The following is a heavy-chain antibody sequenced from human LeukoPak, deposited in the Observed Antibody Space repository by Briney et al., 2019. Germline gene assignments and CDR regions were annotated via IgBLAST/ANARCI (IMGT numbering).Heavy chain of an antibody. CDR2: INSDGSST. CDR1: GFTFSSYG. CDR3: AREGFSRIAAAGNVLGY. J-gene: IGHJ4*02. V-gene: IGHV3-74*01. Sequence: GGSLRLSCAASGFTFSSYGMNWVRQAPGKGLVWVSRINSDGSSTSYADSVKGRFTISRDNAKNSLYLQMDSLRAEDTAVYYCAREGFSRIAAAGNVLGYWGQGTLVTVSS. D-gene: IGHD6-13*01.